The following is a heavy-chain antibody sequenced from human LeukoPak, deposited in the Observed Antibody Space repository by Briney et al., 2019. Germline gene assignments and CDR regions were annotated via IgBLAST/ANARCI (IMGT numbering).Heavy chain of an antibody. D-gene: IGHD2-21*01. V-gene: IGHV4-39*01. CDR2: IYYSGST. CDR3: ARAYCGGDCYLNWFDP. CDR1: GGSISSSSYY. J-gene: IGHJ5*02. Sequence: PSETLSLTCTVSGGSISSSSYYWGWIRQPPGKGLEWIGSIYYSGSTYYNPSLKSRVTISVDTSKNQFSLKLSSATAADTAVYYRARAYCGGDCYLNWFDPWGQGTLVTVSS.